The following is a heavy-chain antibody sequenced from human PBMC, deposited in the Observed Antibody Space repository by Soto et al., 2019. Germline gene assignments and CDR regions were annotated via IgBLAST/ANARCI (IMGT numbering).Heavy chain of an antibody. J-gene: IGHJ4*02. CDR2: IYHSGST. CDR3: AGLRGSPGLDY. D-gene: IGHD6-13*01. V-gene: IGHV4-30-2*02. Sequence: TSETLSLTCAVSGGSISSGGYSWSWIRQPPGKGLEWIGYIYHSGSTYYNPSLKSRVTISVDRSKNTLYLQMNSLRAEDTAVYYCAGLRGSPGLDYWGQGTLVTVSS. CDR1: GGSISSGGYS.